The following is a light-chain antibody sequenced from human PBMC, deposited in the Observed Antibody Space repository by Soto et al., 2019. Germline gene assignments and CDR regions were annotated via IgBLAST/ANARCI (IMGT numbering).Light chain of an antibody. J-gene: IGLJ1*01. V-gene: IGLV2-8*01. CDR3: SSYAGSSNV. Sequence: QSALIQPPSASGSPGQSVAISCTGTSSDVGGYNYVSWYQQHPGKAPKLMIYEVNKRPSGVPDRFSGSKSGNTASLTVSGLQAEDEVDYYCSSYAGSSNVFGTGTKVTVL. CDR1: SSDVGGYNY. CDR2: EVN.